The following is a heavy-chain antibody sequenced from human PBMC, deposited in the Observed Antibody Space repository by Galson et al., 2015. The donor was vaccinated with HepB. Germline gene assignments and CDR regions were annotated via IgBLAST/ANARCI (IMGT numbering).Heavy chain of an antibody. V-gene: IGHV3-33*01. J-gene: IGHJ4*02. CDR1: GFTFSSYG. CDR2: IWYDGSNK. CDR3: ARAVSNWNDASFDY. D-gene: IGHD1-20*01. Sequence: SLRLSCAASGFTFSSYGMHWVRQAPGKGLEWVAVIWYDGSNKYYADSVKGRFTISRDNSKNTLYLQMNSLRAEDTAVYYCARAVSNWNDASFDYWGQGTLVTVSS.